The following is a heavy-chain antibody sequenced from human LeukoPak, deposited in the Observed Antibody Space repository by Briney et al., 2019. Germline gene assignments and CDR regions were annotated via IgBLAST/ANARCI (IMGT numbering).Heavy chain of an antibody. CDR1: GGTFSSYA. Sequence: ASVKVSCKASGGTFSSYAISWVRQAPGQGLEWMGRIIPILGIANYAQKFQGRVTITADKATTTAYMELSSLTPEDTAIYYCARGVRFVADCPSSTCYTPDFRGQGTLVTVSS. D-gene: IGHD2-2*02. J-gene: IGHJ4*02. CDR3: ARGVRFVADCPSSTCYTPDF. V-gene: IGHV1-69*04. CDR2: IIPILGIA.